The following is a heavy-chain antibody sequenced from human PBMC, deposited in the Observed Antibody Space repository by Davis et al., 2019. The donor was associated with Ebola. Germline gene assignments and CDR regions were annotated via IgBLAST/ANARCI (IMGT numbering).Heavy chain of an antibody. CDR2: INSDESTT. CDR3: ARGGTTVTTPLDY. J-gene: IGHJ4*02. CDR1: GFTFSNYW. V-gene: IGHV3-74*01. D-gene: IGHD4-11*01. Sequence: GESLKISCEVSGFTFSNYWMHWVRQAPGKGLVWVSTINSDESTTSYADYVKGRFTISRDNAKNTLYLQLNSLRAEDTAVYYCARGGTTVTTPLDYWGQGTQVTVSS.